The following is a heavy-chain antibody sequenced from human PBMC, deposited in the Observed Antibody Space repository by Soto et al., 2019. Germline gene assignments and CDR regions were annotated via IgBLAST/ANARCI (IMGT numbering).Heavy chain of an antibody. CDR2: IYYSGST. J-gene: IGHJ6*02. CDR3: ARRHYYYGMDV. V-gene: IGHV4-31*03. CDR1: GGSISSGGYY. Sequence: SETLSLTCTVSGGSISSGGYYWSWIRQHPGRGLEWIGYIYYSGSTYYNPSLKSRVTISVDTSKNQFSLKLSSVTAADTAVYYCARRHYYYGMDVWGQGTTVTVSS.